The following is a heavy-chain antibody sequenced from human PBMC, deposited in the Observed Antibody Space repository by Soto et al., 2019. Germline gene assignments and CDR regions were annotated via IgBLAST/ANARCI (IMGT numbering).Heavy chain of an antibody. CDR3: AHRATTVTTRAFDY. V-gene: IGHV2-5*02. Sequence: QITLKESGPTLVKPTQTLTLTCTFSGFSLSTSGVGVGWIRQPPGKALEWLALIYWDDDKRYSPSLESRLTITQDTSKNQVVLTMTNMDPVDTATYYCAHRATTVTTRAFDYWGQGTLVTVSS. CDR1: GFSLSTSGVG. D-gene: IGHD4-17*01. CDR2: IYWDDDK. J-gene: IGHJ4*02.